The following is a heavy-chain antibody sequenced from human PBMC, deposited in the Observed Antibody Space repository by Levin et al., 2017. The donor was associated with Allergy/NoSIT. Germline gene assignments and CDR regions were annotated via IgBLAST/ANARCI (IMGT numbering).Heavy chain of an antibody. J-gene: IGHJ4*02. CDR3: ARLSSGSYSFDY. CDR2: IGSTGTYM. V-gene: IGHV3-21*01. CDR1: GFTFSRYS. Sequence: GGSLRLSCAASGFTFSRYSMNWVRQAPGKGLEWVSSIGSTGTYMYYADSVKGRFTISSDNAKNSLYLQINSLRAEDTAIYYCARLSSGSYSFDYWGQGTLVTVSS. D-gene: IGHD1-26*01.